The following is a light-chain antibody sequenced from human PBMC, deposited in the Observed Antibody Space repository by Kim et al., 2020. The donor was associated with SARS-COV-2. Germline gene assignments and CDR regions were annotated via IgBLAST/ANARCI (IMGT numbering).Light chain of an antibody. V-gene: IGKV1-27*01. J-gene: IGKJ1*01. Sequence: ASVGDRVTLTCRASQDIGHYLAWYQQKPGKVPKLLISDASTLHSGVPSRFSGSGSGTDFTLTINSLQPEDVATYYCQKYDGAPLTFGQGTKVDIK. CDR2: DAS. CDR1: QDIGHY. CDR3: QKYDGAPLT.